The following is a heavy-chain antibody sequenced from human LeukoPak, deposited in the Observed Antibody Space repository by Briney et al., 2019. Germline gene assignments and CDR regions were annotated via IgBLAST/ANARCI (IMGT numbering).Heavy chain of an antibody. V-gene: IGHV3-23*01. CDR3: AKEVLGVTMIVVDEHAFDI. J-gene: IGHJ3*02. CDR2: ISGSGGST. D-gene: IGHD3-22*01. Sequence: PGGSLRLSCAASGFTFSSYAMSWVRQAPGKGLEWVSAISGSGGSTYYADSVKGRFTISRDNSKNTLCLQMNSLRAEDTAVYYCAKEVLGVTMIVVDEHAFDIWGQGTMVTVSS. CDR1: GFTFSSYA.